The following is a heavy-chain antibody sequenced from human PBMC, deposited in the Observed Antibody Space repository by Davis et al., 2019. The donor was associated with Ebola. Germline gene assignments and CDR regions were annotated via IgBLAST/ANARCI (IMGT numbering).Heavy chain of an antibody. CDR1: GYTFTGYY. V-gene: IGHV1-2*02. J-gene: IGHJ4*02. CDR2: INPNSGGT. Sequence: ASVKVSCKASGYTFTGYYMHWVRQAPGQGLEWMGWINPNSGGTNYAQKFQGRVTMTRDTSISTAYMELSSLRSEDTAVYYCARCETFGGVIAPHFDYWGQGTLVTVSS. CDR3: ARCETFGGVIAPHFDY. D-gene: IGHD3-16*02.